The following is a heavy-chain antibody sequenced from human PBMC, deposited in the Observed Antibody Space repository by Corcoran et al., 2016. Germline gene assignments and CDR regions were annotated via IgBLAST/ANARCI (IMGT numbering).Heavy chain of an antibody. CDR3: AGGWGSGWYGG. CDR2: IIPIFGTA. D-gene: IGHD6-19*01. CDR1: GGTFSSSA. Sequence: QVQLVQSGAEVKKPGSSVKVSCKASGGTFSSSAISWVRQAPGQGLEWMGGIIPIFGTANYAKKFQGRVTITANESTSTAYMELSSLRSEDTAVDCCAGGWGSGWYGGWGQGTLVTVSS. J-gene: IGHJ4*02. V-gene: IGHV1-69*01.